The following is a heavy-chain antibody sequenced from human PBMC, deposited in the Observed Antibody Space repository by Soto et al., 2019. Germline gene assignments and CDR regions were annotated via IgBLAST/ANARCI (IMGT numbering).Heavy chain of an antibody. CDR3: ARSSGPGGFDY. Sequence: EVQLVESGGGLVQPGGSLRLSCAASRFTFSSYDMHWVRQATGKGLEWVSAIGTAGDTYYPGSVKGRFTISRENAKNSLYLQMNSLRAGDTAVYYCARSSGPGGFDYWGQGTLVTVSS. J-gene: IGHJ4*02. V-gene: IGHV3-13*01. CDR2: IGTAGDT. CDR1: RFTFSSYD. D-gene: IGHD3-10*01.